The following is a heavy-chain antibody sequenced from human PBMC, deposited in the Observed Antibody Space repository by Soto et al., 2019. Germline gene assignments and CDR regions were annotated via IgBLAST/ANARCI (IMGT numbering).Heavy chain of an antibody. CDR3: TRNLDYAFHI. CDR1: GVTFSDSV. D-gene: IGHD1-7*01. V-gene: IGHV3-73*01. J-gene: IGHJ3*02. CDR2: IRSKGDSYAT. Sequence: GGSLRLSCATSGVTFSDSVTYWVRQTSGKGLEWVGRIRSKGDSYATAYAASVKGRCTISRDVSKNTVYLQMNTLNAEDTAVYYCTRNLDYAFHIWGQGTMVTVSS.